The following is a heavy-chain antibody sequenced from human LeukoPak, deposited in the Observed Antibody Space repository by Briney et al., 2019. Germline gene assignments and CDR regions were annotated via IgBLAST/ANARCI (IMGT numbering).Heavy chain of an antibody. Sequence: GASVTVSCKASGYTFTSYAMHWVRQVPGQRLEWMGWINAGNGNTKYSQKFQGRVTMTRDTSTSTVYMELSSLRSEDTAVYYCARDERVDYYDSSGYYPDYWGQGTLVTVSS. CDR1: GYTFTSYA. J-gene: IGHJ4*02. CDR2: INAGNGNT. D-gene: IGHD3-22*01. V-gene: IGHV1-3*01. CDR3: ARDERVDYYDSSGYYPDY.